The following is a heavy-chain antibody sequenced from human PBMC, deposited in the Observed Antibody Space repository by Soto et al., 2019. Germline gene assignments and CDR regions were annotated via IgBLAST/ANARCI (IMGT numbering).Heavy chain of an antibody. CDR3: ARDLTAANYYYYGMDV. D-gene: IGHD2-2*01. J-gene: IGHJ6*02. V-gene: IGHV1-69*06. Sequence: SVKVSCKASGGTFSSYAISWVRQAPGQGLEWMGGIIPIFGTANYAQKFQGRDTITADKSTSTAYMELSSLRSEDTAVYYCARDLTAANYYYYGMDVWGQGTTVNVFS. CDR1: GGTFSSYA. CDR2: IIPIFGTA.